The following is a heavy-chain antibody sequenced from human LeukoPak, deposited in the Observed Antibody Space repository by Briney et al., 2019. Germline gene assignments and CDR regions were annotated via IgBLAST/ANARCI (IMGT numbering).Heavy chain of an antibody. CDR2: ICLDSGNT. J-gene: IGHJ4*02. CDR3: ARDHNYAFDN. D-gene: IGHD1-1*01. V-gene: IGHV3-48*01. CDR1: GFPFIEYS. Sequence: GGSLRLSCTASGFPFIEYSMNWVRQVPGKGLEWIAYICLDSGNTKYADSVRGRFTISADKAKNSLYLQMNSLRVEDTAVYYCARDHNYAFDNWGQGALVSVAS.